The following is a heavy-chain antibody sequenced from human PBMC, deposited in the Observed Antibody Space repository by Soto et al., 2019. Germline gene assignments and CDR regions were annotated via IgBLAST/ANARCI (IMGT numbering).Heavy chain of an antibody. V-gene: IGHV3-73*01. CDR2: IRNKADSYAT. CDR3: SGPIRSVGP. J-gene: IGHJ5*02. CDR1: GFTFSDST. Sequence: EVQLVESGGGLVQPGGSLKLSCAASGFTFSDSTMHWVRQASGKGLEWVGRIRNKADSYATVYAASVKGRFTISRDDSKNMAYLQMNSLKTEDTAVYYCSGPIRSVGPWGQGTLVTVSS.